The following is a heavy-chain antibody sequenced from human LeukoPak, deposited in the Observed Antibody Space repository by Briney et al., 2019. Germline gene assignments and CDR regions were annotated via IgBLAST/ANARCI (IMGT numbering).Heavy chain of an antibody. CDR1: GFTLSSYE. V-gene: IGHV3-48*03. D-gene: IGHD5-18*01. Sequence: PGGSLRLSCAASGFTLSSYEMNWVRQAPGKGVEWVSYISSSGSTIYYAHSVNGRFTLSIHHAKNSLYLQINSLSAEHTAVYYCARRGAGYGAPIDYLGQGALVAVPS. CDR3: ARRGAGYGAPIDY. J-gene: IGHJ4*02. CDR2: ISSSGSTI.